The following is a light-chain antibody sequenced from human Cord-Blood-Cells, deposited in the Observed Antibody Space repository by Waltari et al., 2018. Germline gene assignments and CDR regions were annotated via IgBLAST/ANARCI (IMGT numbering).Light chain of an antibody. Sequence: EIVLTQSPATLSLSPGERATLSSSASPSVSSYLAWYQQKPGQAPRLLIYDASNRATGIPARFRGSGSGTDFTLAISSLEPEEFAVYYCQQGSNWPPTFGQGTKVEI. CDR1: PSVSSY. V-gene: IGKV3-11*01. CDR3: QQGSNWPPT. J-gene: IGKJ1*01. CDR2: DAS.